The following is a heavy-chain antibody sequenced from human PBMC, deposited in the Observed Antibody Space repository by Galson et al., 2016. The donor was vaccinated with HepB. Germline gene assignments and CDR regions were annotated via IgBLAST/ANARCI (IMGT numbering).Heavy chain of an antibody. V-gene: IGHV5-51*01. CDR2: IFPGDSET. D-gene: IGHD2-8*01. CDR3: GNGADKFYD. J-gene: IGHJ4*02. Sequence: QSGAEVKAPGESLKISCKFSGSNFPSKWIAWVRQVPGKALEWMGIIFPGDSETRYSPSFQGQVTISVDQSISTAYLQWRSLQASDTAIYYGGNGADKFYDWGQGTLVTVSS. CDR1: GSNFPSKW.